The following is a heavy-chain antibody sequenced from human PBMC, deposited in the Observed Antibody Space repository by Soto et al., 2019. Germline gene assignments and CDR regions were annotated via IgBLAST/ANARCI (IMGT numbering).Heavy chain of an antibody. CDR2: ISYDGSNK. J-gene: IGHJ6*02. V-gene: IGHV3-30*18. Sequence: QVQLVESGGGVVQPGRSLRLSCAASGFTFSSYGMHWVRQAPGKGLEWVAVISYDGSNKYYADSVKGRFTISRDNSKNTLYLQMTRLRAEDTAVYYCAKGDHGVRYFGWRYYYGMDVWGQGTTVTVSS. D-gene: IGHD3-9*01. CDR1: GFTFSSYG. CDR3: AKGDHGVRYFGWRYYYGMDV.